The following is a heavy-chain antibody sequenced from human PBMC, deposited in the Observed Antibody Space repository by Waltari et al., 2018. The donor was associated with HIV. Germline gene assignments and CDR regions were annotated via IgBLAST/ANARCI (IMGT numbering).Heavy chain of an antibody. D-gene: IGHD2-2*01. V-gene: IGHV3-33*01. CDR2: LWQDANNQ. Sequence: QVQLVESGGGVVQPGKSLRLSCAASGFTFSSYAMHWVRQAPGKGLEWGAVLWQDANNQYYADSVQGRFTISRDNSKNTLYLQMNSLRAEDTALYYCARDSPAFSRGTEELDYWGQGTLVTVSS. CDR3: ARDSPAFSRGTEELDY. CDR1: GFTFSSYA. J-gene: IGHJ4*02.